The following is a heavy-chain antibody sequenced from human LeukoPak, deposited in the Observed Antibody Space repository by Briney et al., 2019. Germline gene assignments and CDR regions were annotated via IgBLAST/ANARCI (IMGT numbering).Heavy chain of an antibody. V-gene: IGHV3-48*01. Sequence: GGSLRLSCAAAGFTFSSYWMSWVRQAPGKGLEWVSYISSSSNTIYYADSVKGRFTISRDNAKNSLYLQMNSLRAEDTAVYYCARSSREPRGYAPWEVMPPFDYWGQGTLVTVSS. CDR1: GFTFSSYW. CDR2: ISSSSNTI. D-gene: IGHD1-14*01. CDR3: ARSSREPRGYAPWEVMPPFDY. J-gene: IGHJ4*02.